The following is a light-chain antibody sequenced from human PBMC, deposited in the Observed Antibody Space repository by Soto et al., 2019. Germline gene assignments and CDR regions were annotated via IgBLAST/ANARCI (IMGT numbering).Light chain of an antibody. J-gene: IGLJ2*01. V-gene: IGLV4-69*01. CDR1: SGHSTYA. CDR3: QTWGTGIPVV. CDR2: LNSDGSH. Sequence: QTVVTQSPSASASLGASVKLTCTLSSGHSTYAIAWHQQQPEKGPRYLMKLNSDGSHNKGDGIPDRFSGSSSGAERYLTISRLQSEDEADYYCQTWGTGIPVVFGGGTKLTVL.